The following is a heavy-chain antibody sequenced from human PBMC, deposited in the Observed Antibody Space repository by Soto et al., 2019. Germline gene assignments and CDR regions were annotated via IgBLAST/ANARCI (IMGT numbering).Heavy chain of an antibody. V-gene: IGHV3-49*03. CDR2: IRGEAYGGTT. CDR1: GLSFGIYT. D-gene: IGHD2-2*01. J-gene: IGHJ4*02. CDR3: CSPKPSYATSLYYFDH. Sequence: GGSLRLSCSASGLSFGIYTISWFRQAPGKGLEWVGLIRGEAYGGTTEYAASVKGRFTISRDDSKGIAYLQMNSLKTEDTAVYYCCSPKPSYATSLYYFDHWGQGTLVTVSS.